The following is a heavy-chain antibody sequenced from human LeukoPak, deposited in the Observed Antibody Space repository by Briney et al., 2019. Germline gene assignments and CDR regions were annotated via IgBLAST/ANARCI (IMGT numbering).Heavy chain of an antibody. CDR2: ISSTSSYI. CDR3: ARGAPDIVVVPGQGYYYYYYMDV. J-gene: IGHJ6*03. D-gene: IGHD2-2*01. V-gene: IGHV3-21*01. Sequence: GGALRLSCAASGFTFSGYSMNWVRQAPGKGLEWVSSISSTSSYIYYADSVKGRFTISRDNAKNSLYLQMNSLRAEDTAVYYCARGAPDIVVVPGQGYYYYYYMDVWGKGTTVTVSS. CDR1: GFTFSGYS.